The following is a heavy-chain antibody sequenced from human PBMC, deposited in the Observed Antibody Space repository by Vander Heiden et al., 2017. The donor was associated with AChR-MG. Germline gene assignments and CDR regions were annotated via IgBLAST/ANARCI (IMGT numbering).Heavy chain of an antibody. V-gene: IGHV3-30*18. D-gene: IGHD1-26*01. CDR2: ISYDGSNK. J-gene: IGHJ4*02. Sequence: QVQLVESGGGVVQPGRSLTPSCAASGFPCSSYGMHWVRQAPGKGLEWVAVISYDGSNKYYADSVKGRFTISRDNSKNTLYLQMNSLRAEDTAVYYCAKDRNSGSSSFDYWGQGTLVTVSS. CDR1: GFPCSSYG. CDR3: AKDRNSGSSSFDY.